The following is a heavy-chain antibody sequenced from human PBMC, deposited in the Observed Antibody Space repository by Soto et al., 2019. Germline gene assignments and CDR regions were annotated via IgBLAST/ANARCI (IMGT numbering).Heavy chain of an antibody. D-gene: IGHD2-2*01. J-gene: IGHJ4*02. CDR3: ASGPSYCRGTSCYFAS. CDR1: GFTFSSYG. Sequence: QVQLVESGGGVVQPGRSLSLSCAASGFTFSSYGLHWVRQVPGKGLEGVAVIWDDGINKYYADPGKGRFTLSRDNYKNALYLQMNSMRAEDTAVYYCASGPSYCRGTSCYFASWGQGTRVTVSS. CDR2: IWDDGINK. V-gene: IGHV3-33*03.